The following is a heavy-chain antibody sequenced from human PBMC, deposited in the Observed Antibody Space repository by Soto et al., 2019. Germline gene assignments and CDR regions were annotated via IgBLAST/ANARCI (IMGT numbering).Heavy chain of an antibody. CDR3: ARHGYGDSLDH. D-gene: IGHD4-17*01. Sequence: EVQLVESGGGLIQPGGSLRLSCTGSGFSFSDYSFNWIRQAPGKGLERISYVSSRRTITFYADSVKGRFTISRDNAKKSVYLQMNRLRNEDTAVYYCARHGYGDSLDHWGRGTLVTVSS. V-gene: IGHV3-48*02. CDR2: VSSRRTIT. J-gene: IGHJ4*02. CDR1: GFSFSDYS.